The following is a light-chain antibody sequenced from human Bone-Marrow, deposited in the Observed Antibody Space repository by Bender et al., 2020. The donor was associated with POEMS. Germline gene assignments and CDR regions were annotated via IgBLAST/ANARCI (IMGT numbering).Light chain of an antibody. J-gene: IGLJ3*02. CDR1: SSDVGSYNR. CDR2: DVS. CDR3: SSYTSSRTRV. Sequence: QSALTQPPSVSGSPGQSVTISCTGTSSDVGSYNRVSWYQQPPGTAPKLMIYDVSNRPSGVSNRFSGSKSGNTASLTISGLQAEDEADYYCSSYTSSRTRVFGGGTKLTVL. V-gene: IGLV2-18*02.